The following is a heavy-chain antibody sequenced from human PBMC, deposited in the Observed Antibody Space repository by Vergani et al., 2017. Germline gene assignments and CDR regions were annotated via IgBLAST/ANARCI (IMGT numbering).Heavy chain of an antibody. D-gene: IGHD2-15*01. J-gene: IGHJ6*03. Sequence: QVQLVESGGGVVQPGRSLGLSCAASGFTFSSYAMHWVRQAPGKGLEWVAVISYDGSNKYYADSVKGRFTISRDNSKNTLYLQMNSLRAEDTAVYYCAREGNDIVVVVAAPYYYMDVWGKGTTVTVSS. CDR3: AREGNDIVVVVAAPYYYMDV. CDR2: ISYDGSNK. CDR1: GFTFSSYA. V-gene: IGHV3-30*04.